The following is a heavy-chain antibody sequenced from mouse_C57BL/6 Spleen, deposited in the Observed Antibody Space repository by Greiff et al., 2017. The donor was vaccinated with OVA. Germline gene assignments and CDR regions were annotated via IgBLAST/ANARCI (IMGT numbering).Heavy chain of an antibody. CDR1: GFTFSDYY. D-gene: IGHD5-5*01. Sequence: EVQVVESEGGLVQPGSSMKLSCTASGFTFSDYYMAWVRQVPEKGLEWVANINYDGSSTYYLDSLKSRFIISRDNAKNILYLQMSSLKSEDTATYYCARATTLYYFDYWGQGTTLTVSS. V-gene: IGHV5-16*01. CDR2: INYDGSST. CDR3: ARATTLYYFDY. J-gene: IGHJ2*01.